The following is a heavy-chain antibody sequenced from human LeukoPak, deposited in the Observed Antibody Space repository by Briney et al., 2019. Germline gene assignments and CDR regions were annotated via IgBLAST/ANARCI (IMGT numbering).Heavy chain of an antibody. CDR2: IYYSGST. CDR1: GGSISSGGYY. D-gene: IGHD6-19*01. Sequence: SETLSLTCTVSGGSISSGGYYWSWIRQHPGKGLEWIGYIYYSGSTYYNPSLKSRVTISVDTSKNQFSLKLSSVTAADTAVYYCARISRTGYSGWYSGGIEDYWGQGTLVTVSS. J-gene: IGHJ4*02. CDR3: ARISRTGYSGWYSGGIEDY. V-gene: IGHV4-31*03.